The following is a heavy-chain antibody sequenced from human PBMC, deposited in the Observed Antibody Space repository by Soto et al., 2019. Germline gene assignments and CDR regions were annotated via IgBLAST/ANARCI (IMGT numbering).Heavy chain of an antibody. Sequence: GGSLRLSCAASGFTFSSCSMNWVRQAPGKGLEWLSYISSTSSTIYYADSVKGRFTISRDNARNSLYLQMNSLRDEDTAVYYCASWPDAADYWGQGTLVTVSS. CDR1: GFTFSSCS. V-gene: IGHV3-48*02. CDR2: ISSTSSTI. CDR3: ASWPDAADY. J-gene: IGHJ4*02. D-gene: IGHD6-25*01.